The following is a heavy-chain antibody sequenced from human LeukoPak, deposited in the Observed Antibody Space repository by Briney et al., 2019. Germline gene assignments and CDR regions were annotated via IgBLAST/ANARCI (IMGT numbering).Heavy chain of an antibody. CDR1: GYTFTSYD. Sequence: ASVKVSCKASGYTFTSYDINWVRQATGQGLEWMGWMNPNSGNTGYAQKFEGRVTITRNTSISTAYMELSSLRSEDTAVYYCATTGIAAAGTFGYWGQGTLVTVSS. J-gene: IGHJ4*02. D-gene: IGHD6-13*01. CDR2: MNPNSGNT. CDR3: ATTGIAAAGTFGY. V-gene: IGHV1-8*03.